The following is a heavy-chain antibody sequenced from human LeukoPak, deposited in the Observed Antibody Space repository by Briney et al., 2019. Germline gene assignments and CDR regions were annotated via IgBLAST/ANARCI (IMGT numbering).Heavy chain of an antibody. CDR2: IRYDGSNK. CDR1: GYTFSSYG. J-gene: IGHJ4*02. CDR3: AKLLHRDSYFDY. D-gene: IGHD3-22*01. V-gene: IGHV3-30*02. Sequence: GGSLRLSCAASGYTFSSYGMRWVRQAPGKGREWVAFIRYDGSNKYYADSVKGRFTISRDNSKNTLYLQMNSLRAEDAAVSYCAKLLHRDSYFDYWGQGTLVTVSS.